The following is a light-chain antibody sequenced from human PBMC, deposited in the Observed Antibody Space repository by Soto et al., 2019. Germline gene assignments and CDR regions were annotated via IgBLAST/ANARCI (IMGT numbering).Light chain of an antibody. CDR3: HQYATWT. CDR2: GAT. Sequence: EIVLTQSPGPLSSSPGERVTLPCRASQNVDSVYLTWYQQKVGQAPRLLIYGATNRATGVPDRFSGSGSGTDFSLTISSLEPEDFAVYYCHQYATWTFGQGTKVDIK. J-gene: IGKJ1*01. CDR1: QNVDSVY. V-gene: IGKV3-20*01.